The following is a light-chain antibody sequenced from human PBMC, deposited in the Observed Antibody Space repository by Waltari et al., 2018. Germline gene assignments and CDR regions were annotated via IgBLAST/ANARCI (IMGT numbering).Light chain of an antibody. CDR3: VLYMGGGISV. V-gene: IGLV8-61*01. CDR2: STD. J-gene: IGLJ3*02. Sequence: QTVVTQEPSFSVSPGGTVTLTCGLSSCSVSTSYYPSWYQQTPGQAPRTLIYSTDSRSSWVPDRFSGSIGGNKAALTITGAQADDESDYYCVLYMGGGISVFGGGTKLTVL. CDR1: SCSVSTSYY.